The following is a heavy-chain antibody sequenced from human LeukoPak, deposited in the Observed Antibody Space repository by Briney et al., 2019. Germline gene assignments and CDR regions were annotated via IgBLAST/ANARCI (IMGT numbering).Heavy chain of an antibody. CDR2: ISAYNGNT. D-gene: IGHD2-15*01. CDR1: GYTFTSYG. Sequence: ASVKVSCKASGYTFTSYGFSWVRQAPGQGLEWMGWISAYNGNTNYAQKLQGRVTMTTDTSTSTAYMELRSLRSDDTAVYYCARGVGYCSGGSCFNWFDPWGQGTLVTVSS. J-gene: IGHJ5*02. CDR3: ARGVGYCSGGSCFNWFDP. V-gene: IGHV1-18*04.